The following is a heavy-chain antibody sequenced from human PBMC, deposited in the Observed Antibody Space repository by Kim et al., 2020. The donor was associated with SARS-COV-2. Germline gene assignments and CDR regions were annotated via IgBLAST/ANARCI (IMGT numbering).Heavy chain of an antibody. CDR1: GGSISSYY. D-gene: IGHD6-19*01. CDR3: ARRSRGIAVAGYDY. Sequence: SETLSLTCTVSGGSISSYYWSWIRQPPGKGLEWIGDIYYSGSTNYNPSLKSRVTISVDTSKNQFSLKLSSVTAADTAVYYCARRSRGIAVAGYDYWGQGTLVTVSS. V-gene: IGHV4-59*08. J-gene: IGHJ4*02. CDR2: IYYSGST.